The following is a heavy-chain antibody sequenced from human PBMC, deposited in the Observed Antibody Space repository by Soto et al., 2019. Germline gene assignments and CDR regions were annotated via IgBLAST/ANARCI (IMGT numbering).Heavy chain of an antibody. V-gene: IGHV1-18*01. CDR1: GYTFSRYG. CDR3: AREPYCYGYCSSTMWSSSPYYYYGMDV. CDR2: ISTYNGYT. D-gene: IGHD2-2*01. Sequence: ASVKVSCKASGYTFSRYGIGWVRQAPGQGLDWMGWISTYNGYTEYAQKVQGRVTMTTDTSTSTAYMELRSLRSDDTAVYYCAREPYCYGYCSSTMWSSSPYYYYGMDVWGQGTTVTVSS. J-gene: IGHJ6*02.